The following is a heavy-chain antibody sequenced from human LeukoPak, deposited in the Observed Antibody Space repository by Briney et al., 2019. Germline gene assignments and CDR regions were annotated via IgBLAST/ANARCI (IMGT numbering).Heavy chain of an antibody. D-gene: IGHD3-22*01. CDR3: VTRFTLSSGSIFDY. Sequence: GGTLRLSCSASGFTFSSYAMHWVRQAPGKGLEYVSAISSNGGSTYYADSVKGRFTISRDNSKNTLYLQMSSLRAEDTAVYYCVTRFTLSSGSIFDYWGQGTLVTVSS. CDR1: GFTFSSYA. V-gene: IGHV3-64D*09. CDR2: ISSNGGST. J-gene: IGHJ4*02.